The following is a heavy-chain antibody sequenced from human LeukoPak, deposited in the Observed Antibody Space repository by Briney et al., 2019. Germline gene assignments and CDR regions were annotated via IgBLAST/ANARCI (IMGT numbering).Heavy chain of an antibody. CDR1: GFTFDDYT. CDR2: ISWDDGST. CDR3: AKDRDYGDYGGIDY. J-gene: IGHJ4*02. D-gene: IGHD4-17*01. V-gene: IGHV3-43D*03. Sequence: GGSLRLSCAASGFTFDDYTMHWVRQAPGKGLEWVSLISWDDGSTYYADSVKGRFTISRDNSKNSLYLQMNSLRAEDTALYYCAKDRDYGDYGGIDYWGQGTLVTVSS.